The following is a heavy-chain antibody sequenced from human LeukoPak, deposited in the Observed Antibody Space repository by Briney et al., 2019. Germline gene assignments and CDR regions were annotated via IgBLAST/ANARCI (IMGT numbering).Heavy chain of an antibody. CDR1: GGTFSSYA. CDR3: AAGYRYRGWGPPAFDI. CDR2: IIPIFGTA. Sequence: SVKVSCKASGGTFSSYAISWVRQAPGQGLEWMGGIIPIFGTANYAQKFQERVTITRGMSTSTAYMELSSLRSEDTAVYYCAAGYRYRGWGPPAFDIWGQGTMVTVSS. V-gene: IGHV1-69*05. D-gene: IGHD3-16*02. J-gene: IGHJ3*02.